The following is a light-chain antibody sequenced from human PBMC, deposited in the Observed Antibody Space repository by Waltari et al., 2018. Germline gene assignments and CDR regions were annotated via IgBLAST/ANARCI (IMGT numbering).Light chain of an antibody. CDR2: EVS. CDR3: SSFTRSNSYV. Sequence: QSALTQPASVSGSPGQSIPISCTGTSSAVGYYNYFAWYQQHPGKAPKLMIFEVSNRPSGVSTRFSGSKSGSTASLTISGLQSEDEAEYYCSSFTRSNSYVFGTGTEVIVL. CDR1: SSAVGYYNY. J-gene: IGLJ1*01. V-gene: IGLV2-14*01.